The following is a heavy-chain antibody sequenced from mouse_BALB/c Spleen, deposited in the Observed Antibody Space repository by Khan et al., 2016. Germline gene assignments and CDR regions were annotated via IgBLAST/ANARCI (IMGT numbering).Heavy chain of an antibody. V-gene: IGHV3-6*01. Sequence: EVKLVESGPGLVKPSESLSLTCYVTGYCITSGYYWNWIRPLPGNKQEWRGFISYDGSNNYNQYLKNRISITRDTSKNQFFLKLNSVTAEDTATXFCARGLPPDYWGQGTTLTVSS. D-gene: IGHD2-13*01. CDR3: ARGLPPDY. CDR1: GYCITSGYY. CDR2: ISYDGSN. J-gene: IGHJ2*01.